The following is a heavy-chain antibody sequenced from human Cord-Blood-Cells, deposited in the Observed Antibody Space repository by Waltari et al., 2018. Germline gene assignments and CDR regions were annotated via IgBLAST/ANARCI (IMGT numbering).Heavy chain of an antibody. CDR3: ARQGLYYDILTGYYPFDY. V-gene: IGHV4-39*01. D-gene: IGHD3-9*01. Sequence: QLQLQESGPGLVKPSETLSLTCTVSGGSISSSSYYWGWIRQPPGKGLEWIGSIYYSGSTYYNPSLKSRVTISVDTSKNQFSLKLSSVTAADTAVYYCARQGLYYDILTGYYPFDYWGQ. CDR2: IYYSGST. J-gene: IGHJ4*02. CDR1: GGSISSSSYY.